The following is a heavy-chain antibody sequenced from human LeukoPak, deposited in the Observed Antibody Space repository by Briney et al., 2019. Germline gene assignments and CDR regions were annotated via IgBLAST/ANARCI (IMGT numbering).Heavy chain of an antibody. CDR1: GGSISSSSYY. V-gene: IGHV4-39*01. CDR2: IYYSGST. J-gene: IGHJ5*02. Sequence: SETLSLTCTVPGGSISSSSYYWGWIRQPPGKGLEWIASIYYSGSTYYNPSPKSRVTMSVDTSKNQFSLRLNSVTAADTAMYYCARHGWNFHPGTYYTFDPWGQGTLVTVSS. CDR3: ARHGWNFHPGTYYTFDP. D-gene: IGHD3-10*01.